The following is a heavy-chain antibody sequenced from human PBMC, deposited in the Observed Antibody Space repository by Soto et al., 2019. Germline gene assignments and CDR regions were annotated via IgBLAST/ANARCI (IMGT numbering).Heavy chain of an antibody. D-gene: IGHD3-10*01. CDR3: ARRPPLHGSGSSRFDP. J-gene: IGHJ5*01. V-gene: IGHV4-39*01. Sequence: QVQLQESGPGLVKASETRSLTCTVSGDSISSTNYYWSWLRQPPGKGLEWIGTIYYSGSTSYKPSLKSRVTISVDTSKNQFSLKLTSVTAADTAVYYCARRPPLHGSGSSRFDPWGQGTLVTVSS. CDR1: GDSISSTNYY. CDR2: IYYSGST.